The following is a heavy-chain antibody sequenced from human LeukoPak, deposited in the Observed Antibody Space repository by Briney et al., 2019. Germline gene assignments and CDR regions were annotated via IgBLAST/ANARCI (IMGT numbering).Heavy chain of an antibody. J-gene: IGHJ5*02. CDR2: MSHDGSQV. V-gene: IGHV3-30*02. Sequence: PGGSLRLSCAVSGFTFDSSGIHWVRQAPGKGLEWISFMSHDGSQVYYATSVKGRFLVSRDKSENSVYLQMNRLRFEDTAVYYCAKLAGRRLFYGDWFDPWGQGTLVTVSS. CDR3: AKLAGRRLFYGDWFDP. D-gene: IGHD6-25*01. CDR1: GFTFDSSG.